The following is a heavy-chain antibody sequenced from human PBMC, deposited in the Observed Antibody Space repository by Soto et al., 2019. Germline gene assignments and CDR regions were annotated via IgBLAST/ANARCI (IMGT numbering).Heavy chain of an antibody. V-gene: IGHV3-30-3*01. Sequence: QVQLVESGGGVVQPGRSLRLSCSASGFTFSSYAMHWVRQAPGKGLEWVAVISYGGTNIDYADSVKGRFTISRDNSKNTLSLQMDSLGAEDTAVYYCARDPHSTWVMLWGPFDYWGPGTLVTVSS. CDR3: ARDPHSTWVMLWGPFDY. CDR1: GFTFSSYA. CDR2: ISYGGTNI. J-gene: IGHJ4*02. D-gene: IGHD3-16*01.